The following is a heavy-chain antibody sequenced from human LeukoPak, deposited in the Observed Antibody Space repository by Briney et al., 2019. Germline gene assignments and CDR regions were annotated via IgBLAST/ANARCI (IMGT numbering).Heavy chain of an antibody. CDR1: GYTFTSYA. V-gene: IGHV1-3*01. Sequence: ASVKVSCKASGYTFTSYAMHWVRQAPGQRLEWMGWINAGNGNTKYSQKFQGRVTITRDTSTSTVYMELSSLRSEDTAVYYCARADISSGYLLYYYYGMDVWGQGTTVTVSS. J-gene: IGHJ6*02. CDR2: INAGNGNT. CDR3: ARADISSGYLLYYYYGMDV. D-gene: IGHD3-22*01.